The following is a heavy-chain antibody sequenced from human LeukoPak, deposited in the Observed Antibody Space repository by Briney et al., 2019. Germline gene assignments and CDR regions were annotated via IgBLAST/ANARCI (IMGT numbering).Heavy chain of an antibody. J-gene: IGHJ4*02. CDR1: GYTFTSYD. Sequence: ASVKVSCKASGYTFTSYDINWVRQATGQGLEWMGWMNPNSGNTGYAQKFQGRVTITRNTSISTAYMELSSLGSEDTAVYYCARGRQVNYYGSGSYLDYWGQGTLVTVSS. D-gene: IGHD3-10*01. CDR3: ARGRQVNYYGSGSYLDY. V-gene: IGHV1-8*03. CDR2: MNPNSGNT.